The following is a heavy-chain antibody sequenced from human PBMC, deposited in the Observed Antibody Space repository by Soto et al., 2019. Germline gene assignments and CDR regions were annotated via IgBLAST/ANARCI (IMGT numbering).Heavy chain of an antibody. CDR2: IDLDGGTT. CDR1: GYTFSNYW. D-gene: IGHD3-16*01. J-gene: IGHJ4*02. Sequence: EVQLVESGGGLVQPGGSLRLSCAASGYTFSNYWMHWVRQTPGMGLVWVSRIDLDGGTTNYADSVKGRFTISRDNAKNTLYLQMDSLIAEDTAVYYCGRDLGGANSYWCQGTLVTVSS. V-gene: IGHV3-74*01. CDR3: GRDLGGANSY.